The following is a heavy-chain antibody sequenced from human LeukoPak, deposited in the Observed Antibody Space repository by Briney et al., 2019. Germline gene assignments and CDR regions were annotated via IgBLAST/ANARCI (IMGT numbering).Heavy chain of an antibody. CDR3: ARDRESGYSSSWYGRTFDP. J-gene: IGHJ5*02. D-gene: IGHD6-13*01. CDR1: GGTFSSYA. Sequence: GSSVKVSCKASGGTFSSYAISWVRQAPGQGLEWMGGIIPIFGTANYAQKFQGRVTITTDESTSTAYMELSSLRSEDTAVYYCARDRESGYSSSWYGRTFDPWGQGTLVTVSS. V-gene: IGHV1-69*05. CDR2: IIPIFGTA.